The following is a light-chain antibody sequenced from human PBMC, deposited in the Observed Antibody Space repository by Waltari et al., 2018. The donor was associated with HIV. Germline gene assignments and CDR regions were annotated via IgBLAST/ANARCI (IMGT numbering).Light chain of an antibody. CDR2: EVT. J-gene: IGLJ2*01. CDR1: SSEIGGYNY. CDR3: SSYAPTNKFYVL. V-gene: IGLV2-8*01. Sequence: QSALTQPPSASGSPGQSVTMSCTGTSSEIGGYNYVSWYQQHPGKAPKLILTEVTKRPSGVPDRFSGSKSGNTVSLTVSGLQAEDEAHYYCSSYAPTNKFYVLFGGGTTLTVL.